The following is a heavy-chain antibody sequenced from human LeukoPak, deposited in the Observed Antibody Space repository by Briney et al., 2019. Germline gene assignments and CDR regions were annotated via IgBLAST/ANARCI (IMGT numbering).Heavy chain of an antibody. V-gene: IGHV3-21*04. J-gene: IGHJ4*02. CDR1: GFTFSSYS. Sequence: GGSLRLSCAASGFTFSSYSMNWVRQAPGKGLEWVSSISSSSSYIYYADSVKGRFTISRDNAKNSLYLQMNSLRAEDTAVYYCAKDPSAARPGYWGQGTLVTVSS. CDR2: ISSSSSYI. CDR3: AKDPSAARPGY. D-gene: IGHD6-6*01.